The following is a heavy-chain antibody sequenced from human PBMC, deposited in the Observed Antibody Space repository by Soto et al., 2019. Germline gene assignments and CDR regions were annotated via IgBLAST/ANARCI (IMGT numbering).Heavy chain of an antibody. D-gene: IGHD6-13*01. V-gene: IGHV4-4*07. CDR1: GGSISSYY. J-gene: IGHJ5*02. Sequence: QVQLQESGPGLVKPSETLSLTCTVSGGSISSYYWSWIRQPAVKGLAWIGRIYTSGSTNYNPSLKSRVTMSVDTSKNQFSRKLSSVTAAYTAVYYCAREGSSSWYDWFDPWGQGTLVTVSS. CDR2: IYTSGST. CDR3: AREGSSSWYDWFDP.